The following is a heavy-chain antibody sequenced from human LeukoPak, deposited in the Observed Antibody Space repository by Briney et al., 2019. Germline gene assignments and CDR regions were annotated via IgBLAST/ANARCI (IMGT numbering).Heavy chain of an antibody. Sequence: PSETLSLTCTVSGGSISSYYWSWIRQPPGKGLEWIGYIYYSGTTNYNPSLKSRVTISVDTSKNQFSLKLSSVTAADTAVYYCARGPLIAVAGTRDFDYWGQGTLVTVSS. CDR3: ARGPLIAVAGTRDFDY. CDR1: GGSISSYY. CDR2: IYYSGTT. V-gene: IGHV4-59*12. D-gene: IGHD6-19*01. J-gene: IGHJ4*02.